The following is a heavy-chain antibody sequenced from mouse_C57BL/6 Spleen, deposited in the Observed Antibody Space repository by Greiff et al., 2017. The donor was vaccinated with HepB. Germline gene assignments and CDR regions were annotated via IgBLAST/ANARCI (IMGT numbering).Heavy chain of an antibody. D-gene: IGHD2-1*01. V-gene: IGHV1-82*01. CDR1: GYAFSSSW. J-gene: IGHJ1*03. Sequence: VKLVESGPELVKPGASVKISCKASGYAFSSSWMNWVKQRPGTGLEWIGRIYPGDGDTNYNGKFKGKATLTADKSSSTAYMQLSSLTSEDSAVYFCARSFYYGNWYFDVWGTGTTVTVSS. CDR3: ARSFYYGNWYFDV. CDR2: IYPGDGDT.